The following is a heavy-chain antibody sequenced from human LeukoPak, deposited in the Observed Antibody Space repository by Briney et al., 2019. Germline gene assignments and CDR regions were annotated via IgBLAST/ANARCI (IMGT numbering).Heavy chain of an antibody. D-gene: IGHD6-19*01. CDR3: VRHGPGWYLDYDV. V-gene: IGHV5-51*01. CDR2: IYPGDSET. J-gene: IGHJ2*01. CDR1: GYRFRSHW. Sequence: GESLKISCQGSGYRFRSHWIGWVRQLPGKGLEWIGIIYPGDSETKYSPAFQGQVTISADKSVSAAYLQWSSLKASDTAIYYCVRHGPGWYLDYDVWGRGTLVTVS.